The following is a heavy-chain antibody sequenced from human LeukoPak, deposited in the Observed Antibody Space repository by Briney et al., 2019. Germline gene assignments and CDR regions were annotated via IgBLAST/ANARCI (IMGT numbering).Heavy chain of an antibody. J-gene: IGHJ4*02. V-gene: IGHV5-10-1*01. D-gene: IGHD3-16*01. CDR3: ARHPWGIKVADY. CDR1: GYSFTSYW. Sequence: GESLKISCKGSGYSFTSYWISWVRQMPGKGLEWMGRIDPSVSYTNYSPSFQGHVTISADKSISTAYLQWSSLKASDTAMYYCARHPWGIKVADYWGQGTLVTVSS. CDR2: IDPSVSYT.